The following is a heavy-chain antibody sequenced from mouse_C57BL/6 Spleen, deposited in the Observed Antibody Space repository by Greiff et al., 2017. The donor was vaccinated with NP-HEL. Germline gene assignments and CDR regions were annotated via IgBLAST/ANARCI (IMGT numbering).Heavy chain of an antibody. CDR3: AKGGYYGSSPFDY. Sequence: DVQLVESGGGLVKPGGSLKLSCAASGFTFSDYGMHWVRQAPEKGLEWVAYISSGSSTIYYADTVKGRFTISRDNAKNTLFLQMTSLRSEDTAMYYCAKGGYYGSSPFDYWGQGTTLTVSS. CDR1: GFTFSDYG. D-gene: IGHD1-1*01. CDR2: ISSGSSTI. J-gene: IGHJ2*01. V-gene: IGHV5-17*01.